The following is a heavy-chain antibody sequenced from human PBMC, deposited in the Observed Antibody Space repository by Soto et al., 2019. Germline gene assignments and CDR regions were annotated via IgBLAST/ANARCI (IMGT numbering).Heavy chain of an antibody. J-gene: IGHJ6*02. Sequence: QVQLVQSGAAVKKPGSSVKVSCKASGGTFSSYAISWVRQAPGQGLEWMGGIIPIFGTAKYAQKFHGRVTIPADESTSTAYMEVSSLRSEDTAVYYCARHVPAAGYYYGMDVWGQGTTVTVSS. D-gene: IGHD2-2*01. CDR1: GGTFSSYA. V-gene: IGHV1-69*12. CDR2: IIPIFGTA. CDR3: ARHVPAAGYYYGMDV.